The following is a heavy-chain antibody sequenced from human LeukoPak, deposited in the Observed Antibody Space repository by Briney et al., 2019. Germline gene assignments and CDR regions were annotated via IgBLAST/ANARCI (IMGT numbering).Heavy chain of an antibody. D-gene: IGHD5-24*01. CDR1: GFTFSRYG. CDR3: VGYVGMATTTGLDY. Sequence: GGSLRLSCTASGFTFSRYGMHWVRQAPGKGLEWVAVIWNDGSNKYYADSLKGRFTISRDNSKNTLSLQMNSLRAEDTAVYYCVGYVGMATTTGLDYWGQGTLVTVSS. V-gene: IGHV3-33*01. CDR2: IWNDGSNK. J-gene: IGHJ4*02.